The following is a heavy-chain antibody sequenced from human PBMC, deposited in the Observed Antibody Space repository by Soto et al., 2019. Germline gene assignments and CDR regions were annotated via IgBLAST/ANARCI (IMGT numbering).Heavy chain of an antibody. CDR1: GFTFDDYG. Sequence: GSLRLSCAASGFTFDDYGMSWVRQAPGKGLEWVSAISGSGGSTYYADSVKGRFTISRDNSKNTLYLQMNSLRAEDTAVYYCAKDRTTISTNYFDYWGQGTLVTVSS. J-gene: IGHJ4*02. D-gene: IGHD1-1*01. CDR3: AKDRTTISTNYFDY. CDR2: ISGSGGST. V-gene: IGHV3-23*01.